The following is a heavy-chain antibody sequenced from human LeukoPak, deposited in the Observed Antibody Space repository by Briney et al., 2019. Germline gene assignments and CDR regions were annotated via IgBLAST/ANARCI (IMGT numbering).Heavy chain of an antibody. V-gene: IGHV3-21*06. CDR1: GFTFRTYT. D-gene: IGHD3-22*01. Sequence: MSGGSLRLSCVASGFTFRTYTMNWVRQAPGKGLEWVSSISVSSTDIYYADSVKGRFTISRDNAKNSLYLQMISLRAEDTAIYYCARDSTYYDSSGYDYYYGMDVWGQGTIVTVSS. J-gene: IGHJ6*02. CDR3: ARDSTYYDSSGYDYYYGMDV. CDR2: ISVSSTDI.